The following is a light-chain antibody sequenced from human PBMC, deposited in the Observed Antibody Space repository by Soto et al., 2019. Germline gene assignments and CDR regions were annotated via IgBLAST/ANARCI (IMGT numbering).Light chain of an antibody. CDR2: ATS. CDR3: LQDYNYPYT. V-gene: IGKV1-6*01. J-gene: IGKJ2*01. CDR1: QGIRYD. Sequence: AIQMTQSPSSLSASVGDRVTITCRASQGIRYDLGWYQQKPGTAPKLLIYATSSLQSGVPSRFSGSGSGTDFTLTISSLQPEDFATYYCLQDYNYPYTFGQGTKLEIK.